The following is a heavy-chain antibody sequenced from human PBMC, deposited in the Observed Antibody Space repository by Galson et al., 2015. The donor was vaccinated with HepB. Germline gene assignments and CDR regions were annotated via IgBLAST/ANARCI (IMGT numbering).Heavy chain of an antibody. CDR1: GGTFSSYA. Sequence: SVKVSCKASGGTFSSYAISWGRQAPGQGLEWMGGIIPIFGTANYAQKFQGRVTITADESTSTAYMELSSRRSEDTAVYYCARYYPDYGDYGFDYWGQGTLVTVSS. CDR2: IIPIFGTA. J-gene: IGHJ4*02. CDR3: ARYYPDYGDYGFDY. D-gene: IGHD4-17*01. V-gene: IGHV1-69*13.